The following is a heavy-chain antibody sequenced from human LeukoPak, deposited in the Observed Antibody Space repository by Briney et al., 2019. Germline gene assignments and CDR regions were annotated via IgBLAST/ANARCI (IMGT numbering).Heavy chain of an antibody. D-gene: IGHD2-21*02. V-gene: IGHV3-53*05. CDR1: GLTVSSNY. CDR3: ASKWYCGGDCYYQIDF. J-gene: IGHJ4*02. Sequence: GGSLRLSCAASGLTVSSNYMSWVRQAPGKGLEWVSVIYSGGSTYYADSVKGRFTISRDNSKNTLYLQMNSLRTEDTAIYYCASKWYCGGDCYYQIDFWGQGNLVTVSS. CDR2: IYSGGST.